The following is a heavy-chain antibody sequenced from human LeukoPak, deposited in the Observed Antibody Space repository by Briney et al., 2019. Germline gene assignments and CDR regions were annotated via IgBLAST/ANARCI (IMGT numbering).Heavy chain of an antibody. Sequence: GGSLRLSCSASGFTFSSYAMHWARQAPGKGLEYVSSISSNGGTTYYADSVKGRFTISRDNSKNTLFLQMISLRGDDTAVYYCVRTRGVAGYYFDHWGQGTLVTVSS. V-gene: IGHV3-64D*09. D-gene: IGHD3-3*01. CDR3: VRTRGVAGYYFDH. CDR1: GFTFSSYA. J-gene: IGHJ4*02. CDR2: ISSNGGTT.